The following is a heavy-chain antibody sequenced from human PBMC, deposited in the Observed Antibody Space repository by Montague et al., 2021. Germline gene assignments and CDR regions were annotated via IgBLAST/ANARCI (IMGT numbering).Heavy chain of an antibody. Sequence: SETLSLTCTVSGASITSNIYYWGWIRQSPGKGLEWIGSIYYSGNSFYQPSLKSRITMAVDTSKNQFSLKLSSVTAADTAIYYCARVFSSWYVGWFAPGGQGPLVPVSS. V-gene: IGHV4-39*07. J-gene: IGHJ5*02. D-gene: IGHD6-13*01. CDR2: IYYSGNS. CDR1: GASITSNIYY. CDR3: ARVFSSWYVGWFAP.